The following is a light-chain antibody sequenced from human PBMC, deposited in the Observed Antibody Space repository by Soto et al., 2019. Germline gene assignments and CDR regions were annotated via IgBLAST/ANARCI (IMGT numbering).Light chain of an antibody. V-gene: IGKV3-15*01. Sequence: EIVMTQSPGTLSVSPGERATLSCRASQDIGTNLAWYQQRPGQAPRLLIYAASSRATDIPARFTGRGSGTEFTHTISSLQSEDFAVYFCQQYNNWPLYTFGQGTKLEI. CDR3: QQYNNWPLYT. CDR2: AAS. J-gene: IGKJ2*01. CDR1: QDIGTN.